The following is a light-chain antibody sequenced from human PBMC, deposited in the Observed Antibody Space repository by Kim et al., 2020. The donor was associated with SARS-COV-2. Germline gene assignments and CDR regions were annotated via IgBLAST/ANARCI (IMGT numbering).Light chain of an antibody. V-gene: IGLV3-21*04. CDR3: QVWDSSSDHWV. J-gene: IGLJ3*02. CDR1: NIGSKS. Sequence: APGKTARITCGGNNIGSKSVHWYQQKPGQAPVLVIYQDSDRPSGIPERFSGTNSVNTATLTISRVEAGDEADYYCQVWDSSSDHWVFGGGTPLTVL. CDR2: QDS.